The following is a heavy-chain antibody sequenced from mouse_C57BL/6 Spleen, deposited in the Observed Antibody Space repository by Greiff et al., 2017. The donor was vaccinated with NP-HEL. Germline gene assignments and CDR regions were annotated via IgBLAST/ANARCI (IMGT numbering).Heavy chain of an antibody. Sequence: QVQLQQSGPELVKPGASVKISCKASGYAFSSSWMNWVKQRPGKGLEWIGRIYPGDGDTNYNGKFKGKATLTADKSSSPPYMQLSTLTSYDSAVYFCASQLLYAMDYWGQGTSVTVSS. V-gene: IGHV1-82*01. CDR2: IYPGDGDT. CDR1: GYAFSSSW. J-gene: IGHJ4*01. CDR3: ASQLLYAMDY. D-gene: IGHD4-1*02.